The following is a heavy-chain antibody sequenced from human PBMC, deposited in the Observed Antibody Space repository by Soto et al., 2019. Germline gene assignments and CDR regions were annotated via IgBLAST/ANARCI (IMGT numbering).Heavy chain of an antibody. CDR1: GFTFDDYA. V-gene: IGHV3-9*01. Sequence: PGGSLRLSCAASGFTFDDYAMHWVRQAPGKGLEWVSGISWNSGSIGYADSVKGRFTISRDNAKNSLYLQMNSLRAEDTALYYCAKGRVRYCSGGSCYSPVFDYWGQGT. D-gene: IGHD2-15*01. CDR3: AKGRVRYCSGGSCYSPVFDY. J-gene: IGHJ4*02. CDR2: ISWNSGSI.